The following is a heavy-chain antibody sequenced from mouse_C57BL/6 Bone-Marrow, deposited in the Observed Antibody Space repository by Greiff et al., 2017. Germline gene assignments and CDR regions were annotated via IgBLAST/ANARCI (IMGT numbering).Heavy chain of an antibody. CDR3: ARGGYDDYAMDY. V-gene: IGHV1-81*01. Sequence: VQLQQSGAELARPGASVKLSCKASGYTFTSYGISWVKQRTGQGLEWIGEIYPRSGNTYNTEKVKGKATLTADKSSSTAYMELRSLTSEDSAGYFCARGGYDDYAMDYWGQGTSVTVSS. J-gene: IGHJ4*01. CDR2: IYPRSGNT. CDR1: GYTFTSYG. D-gene: IGHD2-14*01.